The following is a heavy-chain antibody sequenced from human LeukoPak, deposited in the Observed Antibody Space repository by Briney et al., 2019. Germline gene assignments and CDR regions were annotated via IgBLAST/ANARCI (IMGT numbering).Heavy chain of an antibody. CDR3: ARVPLHQLLFYYYMDV. Sequence: GASVKVSCKASGYTFTSYGISWVRQAPGQGLEWMGWISAYNGNTNYAQKLQGRVTMTTDTSTSTAYMELRSLRSDDTAVYYCARVPLHQLLFYYYMDVWGKGTTVTVSS. J-gene: IGHJ6*03. CDR1: GYTFTSYG. CDR2: ISAYNGNT. D-gene: IGHD2-2*01. V-gene: IGHV1-18*01.